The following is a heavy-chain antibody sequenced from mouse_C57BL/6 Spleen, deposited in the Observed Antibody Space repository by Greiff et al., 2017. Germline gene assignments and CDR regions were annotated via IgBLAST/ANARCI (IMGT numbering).Heavy chain of an antibody. Sequence: EVKLVESGGGLVQPGGSLSLSCAASGFTFTDCYMSWVRQPPGKALEWLGFIRNKANGYTTEYSASVKGRFTISRDNSQSILYLQMNALRAEDSATYYCARYGNYYDYWGQGTTLTVSS. V-gene: IGHV7-3*01. CDR3: ARYGNYYDY. J-gene: IGHJ2*01. CDR2: IRNKANGYTT. CDR1: GFTFTDCY.